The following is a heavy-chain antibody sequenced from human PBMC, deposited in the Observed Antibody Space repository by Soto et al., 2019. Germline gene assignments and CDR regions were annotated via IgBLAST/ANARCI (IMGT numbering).Heavy chain of an antibody. CDR2: INHTGGT. D-gene: IGHD3-3*01. CDR1: GGSVNGYY. CDR3: ATHRTVFGLLTPTIDPCGQRTQVTVDS. Sequence: PSETLSLTCSVYGGSVNGYYWNWIRQPPGKGLEWIGEINHTGGTHYNPSLKSRVTMSVDTSKNQFSLRLSSVTAADTAIYYCATHRTVFGLLTPTIDPCGQRTQVTVDS. V-gene: IGHV4-34*01. J-gene: IGHJ5*01.